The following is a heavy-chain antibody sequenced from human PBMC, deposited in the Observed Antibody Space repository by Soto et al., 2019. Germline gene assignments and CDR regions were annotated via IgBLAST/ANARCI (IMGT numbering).Heavy chain of an antibody. CDR3: ASDYGDYSGSAFDI. V-gene: IGHV4-31*03. CDR2: IYYSGST. D-gene: IGHD4-17*01. Sequence: SETLSLTCTVSGGSISSGGYYWSWFRQHPGKGLEWIGYIYYSGSTYYNPSLKSRVTISVDTSKNQFSLKLSSVTAADTAVYYCASDYGDYSGSAFDIWGQGTMVT. J-gene: IGHJ3*02. CDR1: GGSISSGGYY.